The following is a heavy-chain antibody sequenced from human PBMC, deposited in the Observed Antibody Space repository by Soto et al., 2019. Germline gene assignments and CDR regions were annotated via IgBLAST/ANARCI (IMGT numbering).Heavy chain of an antibody. V-gene: IGHV4-34*01. Sequence: SETLSLTCAVYGESFSGYYWSWIRQPPGKGLEWIGEINHSGSTNYNPSLKSRVTISVDTSKNQFSLKLSSVTAADTAVYYCARGGITIFGVVPATRYNWFDPWGQGTLVTVSS. CDR1: GESFSGYY. CDR2: INHSGST. D-gene: IGHD3-3*01. J-gene: IGHJ5*02. CDR3: ARGGITIFGVVPATRYNWFDP.